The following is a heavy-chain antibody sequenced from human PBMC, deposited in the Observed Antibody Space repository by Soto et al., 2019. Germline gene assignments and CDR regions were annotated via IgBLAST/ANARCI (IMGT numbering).Heavy chain of an antibody. D-gene: IGHD3-16*01. CDR1: GFTFSSYD. CDR2: MSYDGSNK. Sequence: QVQLVESGGGVVQPGRSLRLSCAASGFTFSSYDMHWVRRAPGKGLEWVAVMSYDGSNKYYADSVKGRFTISRDNSKNTLYLQMNSLRPEDTALYYCARDGGAYWGQGTLVIVSS. V-gene: IGHV3-30-3*01. CDR3: ARDGGAY. J-gene: IGHJ4*02.